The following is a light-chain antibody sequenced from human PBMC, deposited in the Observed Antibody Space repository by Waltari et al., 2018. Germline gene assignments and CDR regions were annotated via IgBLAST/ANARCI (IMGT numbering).Light chain of an antibody. CDR3: QVWDSTGDHPGVV. V-gene: IGLV3-21*02. CDR1: YNGRKS. CDR2: ENG. J-gene: IGLJ2*01. Sequence: SSVLTQPPSVSVSPGQTARIPCWGHYNGRKSVHRYPQKAGQAPVLVVSENGARPSGIPGRFSGPKSGRTATLTISRVEAGDEADYYCQVWDSTGDHPGVVFGGGTKLTVL.